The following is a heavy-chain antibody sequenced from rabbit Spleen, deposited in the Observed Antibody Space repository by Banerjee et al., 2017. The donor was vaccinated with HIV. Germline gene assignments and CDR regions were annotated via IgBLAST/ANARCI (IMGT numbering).Heavy chain of an antibody. D-gene: IGHD1-1*01. Sequence: QEQLVESGGGLVKPEGSLTLTCTASTFSFSSGNYMCWVRQAPGKGLEWIGCIYGGSSGNTYYATWAKGRFTISSNTNQNTVSLQINSLTAADTATYFCAREDVGGSVTLWGPGTLVTVS. V-gene: IGHV1S45*01. CDR3: AREDVGGSVTL. CDR1: TFSFSSGNY. J-gene: IGHJ4*01. CDR2: IYGGSSGNT.